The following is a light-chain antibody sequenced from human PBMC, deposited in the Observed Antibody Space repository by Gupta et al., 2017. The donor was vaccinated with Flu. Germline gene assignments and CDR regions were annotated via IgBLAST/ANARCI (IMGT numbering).Light chain of an antibody. V-gene: IGLV1-44*01. CDR1: SSNIGSNP. Sequence: QSVLAQPPSASHTPGPRVTISCSGSSSNIGSNPVNWYHQVPGTAPNLLIYGNSQRPSGGPDRCSGSKSGTSASLAISGLQSEDEADYYCAAWDDSLNGNYVFGTGTKVTVL. CDR2: GNS. J-gene: IGLJ1*01. CDR3: AAWDDSLNGNYV.